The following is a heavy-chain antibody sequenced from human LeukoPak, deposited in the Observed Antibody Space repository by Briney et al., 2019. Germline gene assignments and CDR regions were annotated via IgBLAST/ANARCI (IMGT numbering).Heavy chain of an antibody. J-gene: IGHJ5*02. D-gene: IGHD2-8*02. CDR3: ARGTGSSWFDP. V-gene: IGHV1-2*02. Sequence: ASVKVSCVASGYTFTAYYMHWVRQAPGQGLEWIGWININSGGTKNTQKLPCRFTMTRDTSISTAYMELSGLTSDDTAVYYCARGTGSSWFDPWGQGTLVTVSS. CDR1: GYTFTAYY. CDR2: ININSGGT.